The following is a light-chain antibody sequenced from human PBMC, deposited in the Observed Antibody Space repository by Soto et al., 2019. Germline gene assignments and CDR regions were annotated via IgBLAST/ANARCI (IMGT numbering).Light chain of an antibody. CDR3: AAGGDSPA. Sequence: QSVLTQPPSASGTPGQRVTISCSGSSSNIGSNAVSWYQQLPGTAPKLFIYSNNQRPSGVPDRFSGSKSGTSGSLAISGLQSEDEADYYCAAGGDSPAFGGGTKVTVL. CDR2: SNN. CDR1: SSNIGSNA. J-gene: IGLJ3*02. V-gene: IGLV1-44*01.